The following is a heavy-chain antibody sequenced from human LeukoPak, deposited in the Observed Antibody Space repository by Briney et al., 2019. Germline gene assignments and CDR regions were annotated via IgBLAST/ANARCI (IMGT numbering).Heavy chain of an antibody. D-gene: IGHD6-6*01. CDR3: ARGESSSSPLYYYYYYMDV. Sequence: SQTLSLTCTVSGGSISSGSYYWSWIRQPVGKGLEWIGRIYTSGSTNYNPSLKSRVTISVDTSKNQFSLKLSSVTAADTAMYYCARGESSSSPLYYYYYYMDVWGKGTTVTVSS. J-gene: IGHJ6*03. V-gene: IGHV4-61*02. CDR2: IYTSGST. CDR1: GGSISSGSYY.